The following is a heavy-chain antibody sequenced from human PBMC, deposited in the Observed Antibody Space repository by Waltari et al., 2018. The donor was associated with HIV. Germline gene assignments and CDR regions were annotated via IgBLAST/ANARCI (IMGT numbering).Heavy chain of an antibody. J-gene: IGHJ4*02. V-gene: IGHV4-61*02. Sequence: GQLKEWGPGLVEPLQTLSVTHTVSGVSVSSGSYFRGWVRQPAGGGLGWIGRVYTTGSIHYGTSLKNRVTISLDTSENVLSLKLASVTAADTAFYYCARDSPSGFGGILGLWGQGLLVTVSS. D-gene: IGHD3-16*01. CDR3: ARDSPSGFGGILGL. CDR1: GVSVSSGSYF. CDR2: VYTTGSI.